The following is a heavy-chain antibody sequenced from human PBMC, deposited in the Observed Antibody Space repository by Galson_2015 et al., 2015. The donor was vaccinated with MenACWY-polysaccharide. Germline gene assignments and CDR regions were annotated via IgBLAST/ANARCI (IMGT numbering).Heavy chain of an antibody. CDR3: ARDISSKWYDY. CDR2: IWHGGDHR. V-gene: IGHV3-33*08. Sequence: SLRLSCAASGFTFSTYGMIWVRQAPGKGLEWVAVIWHGGDHRYYAESVKGRFSISRDNSKNTLYLQMNSLRVEDMAVYFCARDISSKWYDYWGQGTLVTVSS. J-gene: IGHJ4*02. D-gene: IGHD6-13*01. CDR1: GFTFSTYG.